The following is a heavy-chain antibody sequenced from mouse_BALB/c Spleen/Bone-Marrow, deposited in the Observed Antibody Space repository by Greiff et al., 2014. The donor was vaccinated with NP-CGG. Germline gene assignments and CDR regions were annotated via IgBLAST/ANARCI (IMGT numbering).Heavy chain of an antibody. CDR1: GFTFSSYG. Sequence: EVQLVESGGGLVQPGGSLKLSCAASGFTFSSYGMSWARQTPDKRLELVATINSNGGSTYYPDSVKGRFTISRDTAKNTLYLQMSSLKSEETAMYYCVRGNYGNYVDYFDFWGQGTTLTVSS. J-gene: IGHJ2*01. D-gene: IGHD2-1*01. CDR3: VRGNYGNYVDYFDF. V-gene: IGHV5-6-3*01. CDR2: INSNGGST.